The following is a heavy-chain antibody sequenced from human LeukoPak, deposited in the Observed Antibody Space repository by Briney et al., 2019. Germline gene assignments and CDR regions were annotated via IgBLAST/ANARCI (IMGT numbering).Heavy chain of an antibody. CDR2: INPNTGGT. D-gene: IGHD3-22*01. Sequence: ASVKVSCKASGYTFTGYYMHWVRQAPGQGLEWMGWINPNTGGTNYAQKFQGRVTMTRDTSISTAYMELSSLRSDDTAVYYCARGYYDSSDYEYFQHWGQGTLVTVSS. J-gene: IGHJ1*01. V-gene: IGHV1-2*02. CDR1: GYTFTGYY. CDR3: ARGYYDSSDYEYFQH.